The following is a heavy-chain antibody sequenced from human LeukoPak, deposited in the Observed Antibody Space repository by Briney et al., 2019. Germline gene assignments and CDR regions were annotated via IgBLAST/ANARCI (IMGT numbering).Heavy chain of an antibody. D-gene: IGHD3-16*02. CDR2: IIPIFGTA. V-gene: IGHV1-69*13. CDR1: GGTFSSYA. Sequence: ASVKVSCKASGGTFSSYAISWVRQAPGQGLEWMGGIIPIFGTANYAQKFQGRVTITADESTGTACMELSSLRSEDTAVYYCARYPLEAQSSLFDYWGQGTLVTVSS. J-gene: IGHJ4*02. CDR3: ARYPLEAQSSLFDY.